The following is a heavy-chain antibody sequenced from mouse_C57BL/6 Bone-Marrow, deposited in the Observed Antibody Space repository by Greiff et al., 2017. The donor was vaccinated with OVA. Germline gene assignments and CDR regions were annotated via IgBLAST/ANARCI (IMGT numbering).Heavy chain of an antibody. CDR3: ARAGKRDAMDY. CDR1: GFTFTDYY. J-gene: IGHJ4*01. V-gene: IGHV7-3*01. Sequence: EVMLVESGGGLVQPGGSLSLSCAASGFTFTDYYMSWVRQPPGKALEWLGFIRNKANGYTTEYSASVKGRFTISRDNSQSILYLQMNALRAEDSATYYCARAGKRDAMDYWGQGTSVTVSS. CDR2: IRNKANGYTT.